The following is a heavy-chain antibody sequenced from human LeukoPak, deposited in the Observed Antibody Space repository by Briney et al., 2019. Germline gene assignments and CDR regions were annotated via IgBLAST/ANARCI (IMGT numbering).Heavy chain of an antibody. V-gene: IGHV3-7*01. CDR1: GFTFSSYG. D-gene: IGHD3-10*02. CDR3: AELGITMIGGV. Sequence: GGSLRLSCAASGFTFSSYGMSWVRQAPGKGLEWVANINQNGYEKYYVGSVKGRFTVSRDNAKNSLYLQMNSLRAEDTAVYYCAELGITMIGGVWGKGTTVTISS. CDR2: INQNGYEK. J-gene: IGHJ6*04.